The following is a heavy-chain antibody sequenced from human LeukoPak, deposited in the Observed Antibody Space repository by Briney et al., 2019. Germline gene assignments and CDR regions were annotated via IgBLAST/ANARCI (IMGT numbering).Heavy chain of an antibody. CDR1: GGTFSSYA. CDR3: ASRKPGGYGTDY. Sequence: ASVKVSCKASGGTFSSYAISWVRQAPGQGLEWMGGIIPIFGTANYAQKFQGRVTITADESTSTAYMELSSPRSEDTAVYYCASRKPGGYGTDYWGQGTLVTVSS. CDR2: IIPIFGTA. D-gene: IGHD5-12*01. V-gene: IGHV1-69*13. J-gene: IGHJ4*02.